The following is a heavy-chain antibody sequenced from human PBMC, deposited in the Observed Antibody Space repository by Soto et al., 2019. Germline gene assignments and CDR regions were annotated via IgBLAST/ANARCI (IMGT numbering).Heavy chain of an antibody. CDR3: AREYSSFEY. CDR2: IHYSGYT. V-gene: IGHV4-59*01. D-gene: IGHD4-4*01. Sequence: QVQLQESGPGLVKPSETLSLTCTVSDGAISTYYWHWIRQPPGKGLEWIGYIHYSGYTSYTPSLKSRVTISVDTSKNQFSVRLHSVTAADTAVYYCAREYSSFEYWGQGALVTVS. CDR1: DGAISTYY. J-gene: IGHJ4*02.